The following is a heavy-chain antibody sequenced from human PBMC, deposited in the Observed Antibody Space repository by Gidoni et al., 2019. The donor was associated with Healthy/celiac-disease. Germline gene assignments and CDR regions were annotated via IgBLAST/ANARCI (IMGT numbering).Heavy chain of an antibody. CDR2: IRRSSTTI. V-gene: IGHV3-48*01. D-gene: IGHD6-6*01. J-gene: IGHJ1*01. CDR1: GFTFSNYS. CDR3: AKFSSSSLSGH. Sequence: EVQLVESGGGLVQPGGSLRLSCAASGFTFSNYSMNWVRQAPGKGLEWVSYIRRSSTTIYYTDSVKGRFTISRDNAKNSLYLQMNSLRAEDTAVYYCAKFSSSSLSGHWGQGTLVTVSS.